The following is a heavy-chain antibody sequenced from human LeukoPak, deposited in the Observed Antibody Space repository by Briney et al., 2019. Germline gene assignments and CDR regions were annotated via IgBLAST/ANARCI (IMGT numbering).Heavy chain of an antibody. CDR1: GGSISSGGYS. Sequence: SETLSLTCAVSGGSISSGGYSWSWIRQPPGKGLEWIGYIYHSGSTYYNPSLKSRVTISVDRSKNQFSLKLSSVTAADTAVYYCARGYCTNGVCYYFDYWGQGTLVTVSS. V-gene: IGHV4-30-2*01. CDR2: IYHSGST. D-gene: IGHD2-8*01. CDR3: ARGYCTNGVCYYFDY. J-gene: IGHJ4*02.